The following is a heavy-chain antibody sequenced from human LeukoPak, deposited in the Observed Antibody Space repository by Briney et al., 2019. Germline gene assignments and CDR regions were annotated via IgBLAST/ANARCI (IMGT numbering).Heavy chain of an antibody. CDR3: AREVEVAGLAMDV. CDR2: IYSGGST. V-gene: IGHV3-53*01. J-gene: IGHJ6*04. Sequence: PGGSLRLSCAASGLTVSSNYMSWVRQAPGKGLEWVSVIYSGGSTYYAESVKGRFTISRDNSKNTLYLQMKSLRAEDTAVYYCAREVEVAGLAMDVWGKGTTVTVSS. D-gene: IGHD6-19*01. CDR1: GLTVSSNY.